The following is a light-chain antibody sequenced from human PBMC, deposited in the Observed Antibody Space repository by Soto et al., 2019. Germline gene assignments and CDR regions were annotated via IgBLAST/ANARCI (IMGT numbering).Light chain of an antibody. CDR2: GAS. CDR1: QSITNNY. Sequence: EIVLTQSPGTLSLSPGERASLSCRASQSITNNYLAWYQQRPGQAPRLLIYGASSRATGIPHRFSGSGSGTDFTFTISSLEPEDFAVYYCQRYGSSNTFGQGTKVEIK. CDR3: QRYGSSNT. V-gene: IGKV3-20*01. J-gene: IGKJ1*01.